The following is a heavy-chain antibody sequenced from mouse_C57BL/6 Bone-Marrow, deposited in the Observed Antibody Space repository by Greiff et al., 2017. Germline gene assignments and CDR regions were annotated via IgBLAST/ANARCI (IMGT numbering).Heavy chain of an antibody. CDR1: GYTFTSYD. D-gene: IGHD4-1*01. V-gene: IGHV1-85*01. J-gene: IGHJ3*01. CDR3: ARSGTDAWFAY. Sequence: LQESGPELVKPGASVKLSCKASGYTFTSYDINWVKQRPGQGLEWIGCIYPSAGCTKYNEKFKGKATLTVDTSSSTAYMERHSLTSEDSAVYFCARSGTDAWFAYWGQGTLVTVSA. CDR2: IYPSAGCT.